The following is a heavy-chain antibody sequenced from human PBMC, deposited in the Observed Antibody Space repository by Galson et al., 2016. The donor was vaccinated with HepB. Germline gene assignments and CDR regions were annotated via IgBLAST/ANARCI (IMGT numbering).Heavy chain of an antibody. CDR1: GYLFTGYY. V-gene: IGHV1-2*06. CDR2: INPNTGDT. J-gene: IGHJ4*02. CDR3: AKLGEGHTPAC. D-gene: IGHD3-16*01. Sequence: QSGAEVKKPGESLKISCKASGYLFTGYYMHWVRQAPGQGLEWMGRINPNTGDTVYAQSFQGRVTMTSDTSLSTSYMELITLRSDDTAVYYCAKLGEGHTPACWGQGTLVTVSS.